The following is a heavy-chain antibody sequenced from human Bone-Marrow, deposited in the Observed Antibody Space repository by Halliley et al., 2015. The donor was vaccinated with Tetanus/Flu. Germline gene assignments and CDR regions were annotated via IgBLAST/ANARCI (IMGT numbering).Heavy chain of an antibody. Sequence: TLSLTCTVSGGSISSGGYYWSWIRQHPGRGLEWIGYIYYSGTTYYNPSLKSRVTISVDTSKNQFSLKLNSVTAADTAVYYCARDDSGHARFDPWGQGTLVTVSS. CDR1: GGSISSGGYY. CDR2: IYYSGTT. V-gene: IGHV4-31*03. J-gene: IGHJ5*02. CDR3: ARDDSGHARFDP. D-gene: IGHD5-12*01.